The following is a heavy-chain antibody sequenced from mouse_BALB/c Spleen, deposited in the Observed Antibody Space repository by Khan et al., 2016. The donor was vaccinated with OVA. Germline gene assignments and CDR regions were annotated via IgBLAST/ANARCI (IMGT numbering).Heavy chain of an antibody. Sequence: QIQLVQSGPELKKPGETVKISCKASGHTFTNYGMNWVKQAPGKGLKWMGWINTNTGESTYAEDFNGRFAFSLETSASTAYLQINNLKSEDTATYFCARPPYFSYAMDNWGQGTSVTVSS. CDR1: GHTFTNYG. CDR2: INTNTGES. V-gene: IGHV9-3*02. CDR3: ARPPYFSYAMDN. D-gene: IGHD2-10*01. J-gene: IGHJ4*01.